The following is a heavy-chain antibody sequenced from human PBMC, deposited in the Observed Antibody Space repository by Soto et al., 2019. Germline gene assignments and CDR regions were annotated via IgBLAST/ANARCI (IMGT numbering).Heavy chain of an antibody. V-gene: IGHV3-53*01. CDR1: RITVMTNY. Sequence: PLAFLRPSSAAARITVMTNYMSGVRQAPGKGLEWVSVIYSGGSTYYADSVKGRFTISRDNSKNTLYLQMNSLRAEVTAVYYCARDISVYYYPLGHGTLVTV. D-gene: IGHD3-22*01. CDR2: IYSGGST. CDR3: ARDISVYYYP. J-gene: IGHJ5*02.